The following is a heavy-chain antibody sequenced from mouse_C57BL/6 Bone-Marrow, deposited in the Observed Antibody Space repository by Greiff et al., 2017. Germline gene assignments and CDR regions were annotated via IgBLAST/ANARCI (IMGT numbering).Heavy chain of an antibody. Sequence: VKLQESGAELVRPGTSVKMSCKASGYTFTNYWIGWAKQRPGHGLEWIGDIYPGGGYTNYNEKFKGKATLTADKSSSTAYMQFSSLTSEDSAIYYCARSGVTTGNSDYWGQGTTLTVSS. D-gene: IGHD2-2*01. CDR2: IYPGGGYT. J-gene: IGHJ2*01. V-gene: IGHV1-63*01. CDR3: ARSGVTTGNSDY. CDR1: GYTFTNYW.